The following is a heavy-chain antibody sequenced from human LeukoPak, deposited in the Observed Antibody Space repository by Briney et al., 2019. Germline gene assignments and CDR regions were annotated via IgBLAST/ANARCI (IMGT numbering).Heavy chain of an antibody. CDR3: ARDNPYVVRGAITYYYYGMDV. CDR1: GYTFTSYA. CDR2: INAGNGNT. J-gene: IGHJ6*04. D-gene: IGHD3-10*01. V-gene: IGHV1-3*01. Sequence: ASVKVSCKASGYTFTSYAMHWVRQAPGQRLEWMGWINAGNGNTKYSQKFQGRVTITRDTSASTAYMELSSLRSEDTAVYYCARDNPYVVRGAITYYYYGMDVWGKGTTVTVSS.